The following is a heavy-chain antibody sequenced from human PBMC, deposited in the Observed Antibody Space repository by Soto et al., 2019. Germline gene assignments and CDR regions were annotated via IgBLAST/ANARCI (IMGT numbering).Heavy chain of an antibody. Sequence: ASVKVTCKASGYTFPSYAMHWLRPAPGQRLAWMGWINAGNGNTKYLQKLQGRVTITRDTSARTPSMEPSRLPYEDRAVYYCVRVGPYYDFLVVDNLFDPWGQGTRVTVSS. J-gene: IGHJ5*02. CDR2: INAGNGNT. V-gene: IGHV1-3*01. CDR3: VRVGPYYDFLVVDNLFDP. CDR1: GYTFPSYA. D-gene: IGHD3-3*01.